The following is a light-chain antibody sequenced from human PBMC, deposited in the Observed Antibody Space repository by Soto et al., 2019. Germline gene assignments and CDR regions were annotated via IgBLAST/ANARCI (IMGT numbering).Light chain of an antibody. V-gene: IGLV2-14*01. Sequence: QSALTQPASVSGSPGQSITISCTGTSNDIGVFNYVSWYQQHPGKAPKLIIYEVSSRPSGVSNRCSGSKSGNTASLTISGLQSEDEGDYYCSAYIRSSLYVFGIGTKVTV. CDR3: SAYIRSSLYV. CDR2: EVS. J-gene: IGLJ1*01. CDR1: SNDIGVFNY.